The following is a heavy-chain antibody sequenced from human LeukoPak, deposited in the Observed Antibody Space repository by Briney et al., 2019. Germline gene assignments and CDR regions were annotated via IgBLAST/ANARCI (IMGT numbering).Heavy chain of an antibody. V-gene: IGHV4-61*02. CDR1: GGSISSGSYY. D-gene: IGHD5-24*01. CDR3: ARDSRWLQSLDY. J-gene: IGHJ4*02. CDR2: IYTSGST. Sequence: SQTLSLTCTVSGGSISSGSYYWSWIRQPAGKGLEWIGRIYTSGSTNYNPSLKSRVTISVDTSKNRFSLKLSSVTAADTAVYYCARDSRWLQSLDYWGQGTLVTVSS.